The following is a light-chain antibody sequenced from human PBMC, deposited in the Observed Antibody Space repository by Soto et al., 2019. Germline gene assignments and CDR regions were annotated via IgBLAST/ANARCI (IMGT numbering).Light chain of an antibody. V-gene: IGKV3D-15*01. CDR1: QRLSSN. J-gene: IGKJ1*01. Sequence: EIVLTQSPVTLSVSPGERVTLSCRASQRLSSNLAWYQQRPGQAPRLLIYDASNRATGIPARFSGSGSGTDFTLTISRLQSEDFAVYYCQQYNNWPPWTFGQGTKVDIK. CDR2: DAS. CDR3: QQYNNWPPWT.